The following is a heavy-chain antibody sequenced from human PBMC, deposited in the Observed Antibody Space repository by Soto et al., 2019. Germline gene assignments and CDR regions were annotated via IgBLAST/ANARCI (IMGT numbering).Heavy chain of an antibody. V-gene: IGHV1-3*01. CDR2: INAGNGNT. Sequence: ASVKVSCKASGYTFTSYAMHWVRQAPGQRLEWMGWINAGNGNTKYSQKFQGRVTITRDTSASTAYMELSSLRSEDTAVYYCARDRQYDILTGDAFDIWGQGTMVTVSS. J-gene: IGHJ3*02. CDR1: GYTFTSYA. D-gene: IGHD3-9*01. CDR3: ARDRQYDILTGDAFDI.